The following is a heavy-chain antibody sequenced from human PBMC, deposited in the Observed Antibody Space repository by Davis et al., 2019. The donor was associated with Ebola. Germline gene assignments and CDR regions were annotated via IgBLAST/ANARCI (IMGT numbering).Heavy chain of an antibody. CDR3: ARSPYDFWSGYPRPVDGMDV. D-gene: IGHD3-3*01. V-gene: IGHV1-18*01. CDR2: ISAYNGNT. CDR1: GYTFTSYG. J-gene: IGHJ6*02. Sequence: AASVKVSCKASGYTFTSYGISWVRQAPGQGLEWMGWISAYNGNTNYAQKLQGRVTMTTDTSTSTAYMELRSLRSDDTAVYYCARSPYDFWSGYPRPVDGMDVWGQGTTVTVSS.